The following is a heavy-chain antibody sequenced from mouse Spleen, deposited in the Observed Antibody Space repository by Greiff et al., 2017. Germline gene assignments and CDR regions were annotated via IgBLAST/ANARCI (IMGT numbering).Heavy chain of an antibody. CDR3: ARYDGYYGGYAMDY. D-gene: IGHD2-3*01. V-gene: IGHV1-81*01. CDR2: IYPRSGNT. CDR1: GYTFTSYG. Sequence: QVQLKQSGAELARPGASVKLSCKASGYTFTSYGISWVKQRTGQGLEWIGEIYPRSGNTYYNEKFKGKATLTADKSSSTAYMELRSLTSEDSAVYFCARYDGYYGGYAMDYWGQGTSVTVSS. J-gene: IGHJ4*01.